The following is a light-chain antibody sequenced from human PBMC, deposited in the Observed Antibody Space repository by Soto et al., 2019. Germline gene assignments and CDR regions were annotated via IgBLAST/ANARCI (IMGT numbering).Light chain of an antibody. CDR1: SSNIGAHYD. V-gene: IGLV1-40*01. J-gene: IGLJ1*01. Sequence: QSVLTQPPSVSGAPGQRVTISCTGSSSNIGAHYDVHWYQQLPGTAPKLLVYGNTNRPSGVPDRFSGSKSGTSASLAITGLQAEDEADYYCQSYDSSLSGYVFGTGTKLTV. CDR2: GNT. CDR3: QSYDSSLSGYV.